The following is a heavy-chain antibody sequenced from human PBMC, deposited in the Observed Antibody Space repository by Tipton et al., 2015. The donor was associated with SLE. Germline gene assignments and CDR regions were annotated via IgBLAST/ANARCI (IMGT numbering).Heavy chain of an antibody. CDR3: ARGSGWYGDPYAFDI. D-gene: IGHD6-19*01. Sequence: LRLSCAVYGGSFSGYYWSWIRQPPGKGLEWIGEINHSGSTNYNPSLKSRVTISIDTSKNQFSLKLSSVTAADTAVYYCARGSGWYGDPYAFDIWGQGTTVTVSS. CDR1: GGSFSGYY. V-gene: IGHV4-34*01. CDR2: INHSGST. J-gene: IGHJ3*02.